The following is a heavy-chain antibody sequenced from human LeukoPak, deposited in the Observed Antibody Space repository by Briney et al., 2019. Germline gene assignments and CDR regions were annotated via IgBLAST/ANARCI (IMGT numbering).Heavy chain of an antibody. J-gene: IGHJ4*02. D-gene: IGHD3-22*01. CDR3: AREAYYDCSGSLDY. Sequence: GGSLRLSCAASGFTFSTYAMSWVRQAPGKALEWVSCINGRGVSTYYADSVKGRFTISRDNSKNTLYLQMSSLRADDTAIYYCAREAYYDCSGSLDYWGQGTLVTVSS. CDR1: GFTFSTYA. V-gene: IGHV3-23*01. CDR2: INGRGVST.